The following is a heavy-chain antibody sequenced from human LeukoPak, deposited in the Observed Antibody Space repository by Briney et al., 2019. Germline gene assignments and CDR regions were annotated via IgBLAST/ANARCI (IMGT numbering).Heavy chain of an antibody. CDR2: INHSGST. Sequence: MPSETLSLTCAVYGGSFSGYYWSWIRQPPGKGLEWIGEINHSGSTNYNPSLKSRVTISVDTSKNQFSLKLSSVTAADTAVYYCARGGVVVPAAAKGFDPWGQGTLVTVSS. J-gene: IGHJ5*02. CDR3: ARGGVVVPAAAKGFDP. CDR1: GGSFSGYY. V-gene: IGHV4-34*01. D-gene: IGHD2-2*01.